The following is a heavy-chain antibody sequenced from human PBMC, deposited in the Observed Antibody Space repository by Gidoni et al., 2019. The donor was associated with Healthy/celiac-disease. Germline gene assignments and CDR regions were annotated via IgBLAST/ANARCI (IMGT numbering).Heavy chain of an antibody. Sequence: QVQLVESGGGVVQPGRSLRLSCAASGFTFCSYAMHWVRQAPGKGLEWVAVISYDGSNKYYADSVKGRFTISRDNSKNTLYLQMNSLRAEDTAVYYCAREEMATNVDAFDIWGQGTMVTVSS. CDR3: AREEMATNVDAFDI. CDR2: ISYDGSNK. V-gene: IGHV3-30-3*01. J-gene: IGHJ3*02. CDR1: GFTFCSYA. D-gene: IGHD5-12*01.